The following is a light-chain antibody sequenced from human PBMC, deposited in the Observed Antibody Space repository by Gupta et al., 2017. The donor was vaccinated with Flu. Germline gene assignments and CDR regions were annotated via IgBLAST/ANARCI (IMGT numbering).Light chain of an antibody. Sequence: DIVMTQSPDSLAVSLGERATINCKSSQTVLFSSNNQNYLAWYQQKPGQPPKLLIYWASTRESGVPDRFSGRGSGTDFTLTISSLQAEDVAVYYCQQDHNIPRTFGLGTKVEI. V-gene: IGKV4-1*01. CDR1: QTVLFSSNNQNY. CDR3: QQDHNIPRT. CDR2: WAS. J-gene: IGKJ1*01.